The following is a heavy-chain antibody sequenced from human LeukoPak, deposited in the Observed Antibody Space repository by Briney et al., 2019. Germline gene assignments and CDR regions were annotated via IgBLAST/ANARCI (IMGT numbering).Heavy chain of an antibody. CDR3: ARASRVEMATIGLDY. Sequence: SETLSLTCAVYGESFSGYYWSWIRQPPGKGLEWIGYIYYSGSTNYNPSLKSRVTISVDTSKNQFSLKLSSVTAADTAVYYCARASRVEMATIGLDYWGQGTLVTVSS. V-gene: IGHV4-59*01. J-gene: IGHJ4*02. CDR1: GESFSGYY. CDR2: IYYSGST. D-gene: IGHD5-24*01.